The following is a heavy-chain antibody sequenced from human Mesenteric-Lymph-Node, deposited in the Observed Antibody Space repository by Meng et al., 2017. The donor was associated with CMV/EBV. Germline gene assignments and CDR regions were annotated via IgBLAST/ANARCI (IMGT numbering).Heavy chain of an antibody. D-gene: IGHD3-22*01. CDR1: GFTFSSYG. CDR2: IWYDGSNK. CDR3: AKDTIYYDSSGYYPLNDAFDI. J-gene: IGHJ3*02. V-gene: IGHV3-30*02. Sequence: SLKISCAASGFTFSSYGMHWVRQSPGKGLEWVAFIWYDGSNKYYVDSVKGRFTISRDNSKNTLYLQMNSLRPEDTAVYYCAKDTIYYDSSGYYPLNDAFDIWGQGTMVTVSS.